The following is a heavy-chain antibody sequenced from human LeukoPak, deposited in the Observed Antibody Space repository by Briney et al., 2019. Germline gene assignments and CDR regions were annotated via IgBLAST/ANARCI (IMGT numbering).Heavy chain of an antibody. V-gene: IGHV1-69*04. CDR1: GGTFSSYA. CDR2: IIPSLGTA. Sequence: SVKVSCKASGGTFSSYAISWVRQDPGQGLEWMGRIIPSLGTANYAQKFQGRVTITADKSTSTAYMELSSLRSEDTAVYYCARDLDTAMVDYWGQGTLVTVSS. D-gene: IGHD5-18*01. CDR3: ARDLDTAMVDY. J-gene: IGHJ4*02.